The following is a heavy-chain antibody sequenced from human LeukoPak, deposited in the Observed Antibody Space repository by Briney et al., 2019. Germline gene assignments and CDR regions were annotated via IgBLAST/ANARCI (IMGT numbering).Heavy chain of an antibody. D-gene: IGHD6-13*01. J-gene: IGHJ6*02. V-gene: IGHV4-4*07. Sequence: SETLSLTCTVSGGSISSYYWSWIRQPAGKGLEWIGRIYSTGSTNYNPSLKSRVTMSVDTSKNQYSLRQRSVTAADTAVYYCARQIASAGTAGFDFWGQGTTVTVSS. CDR3: ARQIASAGTAGFDF. CDR1: GGSISSYY. CDR2: IYSTGST.